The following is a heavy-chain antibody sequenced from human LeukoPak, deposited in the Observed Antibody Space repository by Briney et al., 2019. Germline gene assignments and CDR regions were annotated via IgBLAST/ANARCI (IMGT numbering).Heavy chain of an antibody. CDR3: AKDYYLDYVYFYAMDV. D-gene: IGHD3/OR15-3a*01. CDR1: GFTFSSYA. Sequence: PGGSLRLSCATSGFTFSSYAMSWVRQAPGKGLEWVSAFSGSGGSTYYADSVKGRFTISRDNSKNTLYLQMNSLRAEDTAVYYCAKDYYLDYVYFYAMDVWGLGTTVTVSS. V-gene: IGHV3-23*01. CDR2: FSGSGGST. J-gene: IGHJ6*02.